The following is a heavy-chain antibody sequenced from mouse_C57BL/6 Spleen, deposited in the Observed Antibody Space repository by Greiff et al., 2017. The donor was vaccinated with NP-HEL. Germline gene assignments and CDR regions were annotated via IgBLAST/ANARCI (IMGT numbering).Heavy chain of an antibody. D-gene: IGHD1-1*01. J-gene: IGHJ4*01. CDR1: GYTFTSYW. Sequence: QVQLQQPGAELVMPGASVKLSCKASGYTFTSYWMHWVKQRPGQGLEWIGEIDPSDSYTNYNQKFKGKSTLTVDKSSSTAYMQLSSLTSEDSAVYYCGRSLLRGNYYAMDYWGQGTSVTVSS. V-gene: IGHV1-69*01. CDR3: GRSLLRGNYYAMDY. CDR2: IDPSDSYT.